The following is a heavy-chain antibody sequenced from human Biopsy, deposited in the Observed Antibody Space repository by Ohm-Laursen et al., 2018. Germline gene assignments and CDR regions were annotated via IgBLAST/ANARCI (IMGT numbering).Heavy chain of an antibody. CDR3: ARMEQPHDY. D-gene: IGHD6-13*01. CDR2: INPNSGDT. Sequence: ASVKVSCNPSGYPFSNYYLFWVRQAPGQGLEWMGRINPNSGDTVFARNFQGRVTMTRDTAISTVYMDLRNLRPDDTAVYFCARMEQPHDYWGQGTLVTVSS. J-gene: IGHJ4*02. V-gene: IGHV1-2*06. CDR1: GYPFSNYY.